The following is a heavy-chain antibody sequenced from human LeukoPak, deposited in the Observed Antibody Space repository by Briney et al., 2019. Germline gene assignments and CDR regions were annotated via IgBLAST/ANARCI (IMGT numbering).Heavy chain of an antibody. Sequence: SEPLSLTCAVYGGSFSGYYWSWIRQPPGKGLEWIGYIYYSGSTYYNPSLKSRVTISVDTSKNQFSLKLNSVTAADTAVYYCARASNDYYGLRGENWFDPWGQGTLVTVSS. CDR1: GGSFSGYY. CDR3: ARASNDYYGLRGENWFDP. D-gene: IGHD3-10*01. V-gene: IGHV4-34*09. J-gene: IGHJ5*02. CDR2: IYYSGST.